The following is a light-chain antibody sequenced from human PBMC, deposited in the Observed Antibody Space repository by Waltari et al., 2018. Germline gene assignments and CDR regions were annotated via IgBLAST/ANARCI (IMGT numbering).Light chain of an antibody. CDR1: SSNLGRNY. CDR2: RNN. J-gene: IGLJ2*01. V-gene: IGLV1-47*01. Sequence: QSVLTQPPSGSGTPGQRVTISCSGSSSNLGRNYVYWYQQLPGTAPRLLIYRNNQRPSGVPDRFSGSKSGTSASLAISGLRSDDEADYYCAAWDDTLSGVVFGGGTKLTVL. CDR3: AAWDDTLSGVV.